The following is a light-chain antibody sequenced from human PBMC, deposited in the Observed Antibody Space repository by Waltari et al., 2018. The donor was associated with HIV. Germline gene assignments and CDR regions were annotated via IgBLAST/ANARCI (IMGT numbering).Light chain of an antibody. V-gene: IGKV1-5*03. J-gene: IGKJ1*01. Sequence: DIQMTQSSSTLSASVGDRVTISLRVSQSIRSRLAWYQQKPGKAPKLLSYKATSLESWVPSRFSVSESGTEVTLTISRLQPDDFATYYCQQYNSYWTFGQGTKVESK. CDR3: QQYNSYWT. CDR2: KAT. CDR1: QSIRSR.